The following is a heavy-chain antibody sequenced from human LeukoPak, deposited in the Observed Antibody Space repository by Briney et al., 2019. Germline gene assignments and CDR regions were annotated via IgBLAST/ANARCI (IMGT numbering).Heavy chain of an antibody. Sequence: ASVKVSCKVSGYTLTELSMHWGRQAPGKGGEWRGGFDPEDGETFYAQKLQGRVTMTEDTSTDTTYMEVSSLRSEDTAVYYCTGGSTWSLFDYWGQGTLVPVSS. CDR1: GYTLTELS. V-gene: IGHV1-24*01. D-gene: IGHD6-13*01. J-gene: IGHJ4*02. CDR2: FDPEDGET. CDR3: TGGSTWSLFDY.